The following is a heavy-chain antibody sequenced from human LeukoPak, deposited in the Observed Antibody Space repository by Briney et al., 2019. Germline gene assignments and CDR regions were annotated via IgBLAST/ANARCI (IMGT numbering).Heavy chain of an antibody. Sequence: SETLSLTCVVSGVSISRHLWSWTRQPPGKEPQWIGFVYNSGNTDYNPSLKGRVTISADTSKNQFSLRLSSVTASDTAVYYCATNAGPDPLNVIDVWGPGTMVTVSS. CDR1: GVSISRHL. CDR2: VYNSGNT. CDR3: ATNAGPDPLNVIDV. J-gene: IGHJ3*01. D-gene: IGHD1-14*01. V-gene: IGHV4-59*08.